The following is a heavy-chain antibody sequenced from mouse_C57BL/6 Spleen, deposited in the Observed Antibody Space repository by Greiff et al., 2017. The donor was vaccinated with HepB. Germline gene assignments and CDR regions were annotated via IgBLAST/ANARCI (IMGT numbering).Heavy chain of an antibody. CDR3: ARHYGSSPYYFDY. CDR1: GYTFTSYG. J-gene: IGHJ2*01. V-gene: IGHV1-81*01. CDR2: IYPRSGNT. D-gene: IGHD1-1*01. Sequence: VQLQQSGAELARPGASVKLSCKASGYTFTSYGISWVKQRTGQGLEWIGEIYPRSGNTYYNEKFKGKATLTADKSSSTAYMELRSLTSEDSAVYFCARHYGSSPYYFDYWGQGTTLAVSS.